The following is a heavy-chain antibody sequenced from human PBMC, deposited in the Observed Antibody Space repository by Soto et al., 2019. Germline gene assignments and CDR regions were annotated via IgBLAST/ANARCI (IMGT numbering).Heavy chain of an antibody. CDR2: ISSSSSTI. D-gene: IGHD3-22*01. CDR3: ARGLYYYDSSGYWGY. V-gene: IGHV3-48*02. J-gene: IGHJ4*02. Sequence: EVQLVESGGGLVQPGGSLRLSCAASGFTFSSYSMNWVLQAPGKGLEWVSYISSSSSTIYYADSVKGRFTISRDNAKNSLYLQMNSLRDEDTAVYYCARGLYYYDSSGYWGYWGQGTLVTVSS. CDR1: GFTFSSYS.